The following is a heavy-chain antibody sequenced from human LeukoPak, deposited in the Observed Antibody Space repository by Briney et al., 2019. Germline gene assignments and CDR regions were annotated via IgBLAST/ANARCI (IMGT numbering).Heavy chain of an antibody. J-gene: IGHJ3*02. CDR2: ISSNGGST. V-gene: IGHV3-64*01. D-gene: IGHD3-10*01. CDR1: GFTFSSYA. Sequence: PGGSLRLSCAASGFTFSSYAMHWVRQAPGKGLEYVSAISSNGGSTYYANSVKGRFTISRDNSKNTLYLQMGSVRAEDMAVYYCARSPGEVVNPEYAFDIWGQGTMVTVSS. CDR3: ARSPGEVVNPEYAFDI.